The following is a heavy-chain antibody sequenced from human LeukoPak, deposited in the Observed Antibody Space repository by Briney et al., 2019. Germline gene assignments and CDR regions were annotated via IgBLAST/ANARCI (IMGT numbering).Heavy chain of an antibody. CDR3: ARDRYYYDSSGSILVAFDI. CDR1: GGSISSYY. D-gene: IGHD3-22*01. J-gene: IGHJ3*02. CDR2: IYYSGST. V-gene: IGHV4-59*01. Sequence: SEALSLTCTVSGGSISSYYWSWIRQPPGKGLEWIGYIYYSGSTNYNPSLKSRVTISVDASKNQFSLKLSSVTAADTAVYYCARDRYYYDSSGSILVAFDIWGQGTMVTVSP.